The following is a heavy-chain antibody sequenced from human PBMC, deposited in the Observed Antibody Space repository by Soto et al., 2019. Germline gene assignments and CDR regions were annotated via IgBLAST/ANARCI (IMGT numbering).Heavy chain of an antibody. Sequence: QVQLVQSGAEVRKPGASVKVSCKASGYTFTSYDINWVRQATGQGLEYLGWMSPNSGNTGYVQKFQGRVTMTWDTSITTAYMELSSLRSEDTAVYFGAGGVKYGAYSRWFDPWGQGTLVTVSS. V-gene: IGHV1-8*01. CDR2: MSPNSGNT. J-gene: IGHJ5*02. CDR1: GYTFTSYD. D-gene: IGHD4-17*01. CDR3: AGGVKYGAYSRWFDP.